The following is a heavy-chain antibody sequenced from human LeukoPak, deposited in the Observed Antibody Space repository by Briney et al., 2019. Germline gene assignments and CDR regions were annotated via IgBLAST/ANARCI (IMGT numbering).Heavy chain of an antibody. CDR3: ARLNYDFWSGVWEGYYMDV. V-gene: IGHV3-7*01. Sequence: GGSPRLSCAASGFTFSSYWMTCVREAPGKGLEWVANIREDGSEKYYVDSVKGRFTVSRDNAKNSLYLQVNSLRAEDTAVYYCARLNYDFWSGVWEGYYMDVWGKGTTVTVSS. J-gene: IGHJ6*03. D-gene: IGHD3-3*01. CDR2: IREDGSEK. CDR1: GFTFSSYW.